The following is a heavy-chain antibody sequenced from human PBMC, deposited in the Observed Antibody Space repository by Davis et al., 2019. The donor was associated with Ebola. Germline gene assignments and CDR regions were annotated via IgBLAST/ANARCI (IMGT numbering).Heavy chain of an antibody. Sequence: GESLKISCAASGFTFSSYSMNWVRQAPGKGLERVSYISSSSSTIYYADSVKGRFTISRDNAKNSLYLQMNSLRDEDTAVYYCARGLRGYSYGYVVYWGQGTLVTVSS. CDR2: ISSSSSTI. CDR3: ARGLRGYSYGYVVY. V-gene: IGHV3-48*02. CDR1: GFTFSSYS. J-gene: IGHJ4*02. D-gene: IGHD5-18*01.